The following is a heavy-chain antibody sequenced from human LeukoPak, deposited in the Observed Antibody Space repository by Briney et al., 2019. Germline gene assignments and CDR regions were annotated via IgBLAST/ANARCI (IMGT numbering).Heavy chain of an antibody. V-gene: IGHV1-46*01. D-gene: IGHD4-23*01. CDR1: GYTFTTYY. CDR3: ATLMTMEVTPFDY. CDR2: INLSGGST. J-gene: IGHJ4*02. Sequence: ASVKVSCKASGYTFTTYYMHWVRQAPGQGLEWMGIINLSGGSTTYAQKFQGRVTMTRDTSTSTVYMELRRLRSDVTAVYYCATLMTMEVTPFDYWGRGTLVTVSS.